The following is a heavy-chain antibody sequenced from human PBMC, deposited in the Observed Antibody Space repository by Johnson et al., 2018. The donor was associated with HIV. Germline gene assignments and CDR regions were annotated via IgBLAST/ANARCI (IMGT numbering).Heavy chain of an antibody. CDR3: AREKIKGYAFDI. Sequence: QVQLMESGGGLVKPGGSLRLSCTASGFSFSDYYMNWIRQAPGKGLEWVSYISDSGSTIYYADSVKGRFTISRDNAKNSLYLQMNSLRAEDTAVYYCAREKIKGYAFDIWGQGTMVTVSS. CDR2: ISDSGSTI. V-gene: IGHV3-11*04. J-gene: IGHJ3*02. CDR1: GFSFSDYY. D-gene: IGHD3-16*01.